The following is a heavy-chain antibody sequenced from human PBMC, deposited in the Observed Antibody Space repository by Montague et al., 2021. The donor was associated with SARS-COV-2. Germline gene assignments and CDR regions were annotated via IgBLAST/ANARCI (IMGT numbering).Heavy chain of an antibody. CDR3: ARVPYSSSGFFYYYYGIDV. CDR2: IYYSGST. V-gene: IGHV4-59*13. CDR1: GGFISSYY. Sequence: SETLSLTCTVSGGFISSYYWSWIRQPPGKGLEWIGHIYYSGSTNYNPSLKSRVTISVDTSKNQFSLKLSSVTAADTAVYYCARVPYSSSGFFYYYYGIDVWGQGTTVTVSS. J-gene: IGHJ6*02. D-gene: IGHD6-6*01.